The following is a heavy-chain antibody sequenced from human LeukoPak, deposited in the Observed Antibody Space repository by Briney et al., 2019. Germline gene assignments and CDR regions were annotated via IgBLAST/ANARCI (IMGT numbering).Heavy chain of an antibody. J-gene: IGHJ4*02. CDR1: GGSFSGYY. V-gene: IGHV4-34*01. CDR3: ARSRAYYYIY. Sequence: SEALSLTCAVYGGSFSGYYWSWIRQPPGKGLEWIGEINHSGSTNYNPSLKGRGTISVDTSKNQFSLKLSSVTAADTAVYYCARSRAYYYIYWGQGTLVTVSS. D-gene: IGHD3-10*01. CDR2: INHSGST.